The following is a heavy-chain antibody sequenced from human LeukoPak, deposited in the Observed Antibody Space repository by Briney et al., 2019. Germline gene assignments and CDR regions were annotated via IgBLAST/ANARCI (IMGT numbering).Heavy chain of an antibody. CDR1: GYTPTGYY. Sequence: ASGKLSCKASGYTPTGYYTHWVRHPPGQWLEWMGWINPNSGDTNYAQKFQGRVTMTRDTSISTAYMELSRLRSDDTAVYYCARGDSSGWYFYYYGMDVWGQGTTVTVSS. J-gene: IGHJ6*02. D-gene: IGHD6-19*01. CDR2: INPNSGDT. CDR3: ARGDSSGWYFYYYGMDV. V-gene: IGHV1-2*02.